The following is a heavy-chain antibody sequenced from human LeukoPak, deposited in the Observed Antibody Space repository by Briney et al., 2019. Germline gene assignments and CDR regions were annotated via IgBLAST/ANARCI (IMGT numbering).Heavy chain of an antibody. CDR2: INHSGST. CDR3: ARGAVVPAAYNWFDP. D-gene: IGHD2-2*01. CDR1: GGSISGYY. V-gene: IGHV4-34*01. J-gene: IGHJ5*02. Sequence: PSETLSLTCTVSGGSISGYYWSWIRQPPGKGLEWIGEINHSGSTNYNPSLKSRVTISVDTSKNQFSLKLSSVTAADTAVYYCARGAVVPAAYNWFDPWGQGTLVTVSS.